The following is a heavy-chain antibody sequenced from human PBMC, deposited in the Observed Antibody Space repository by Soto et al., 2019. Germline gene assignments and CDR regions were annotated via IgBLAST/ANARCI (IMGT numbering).Heavy chain of an antibody. D-gene: IGHD1-7*01. Sequence: SETLSLTCTVSGGSISSGDYYWSWIRQPPGKGLEWIGYIYYSGSTYYNPSLKSRVTISVDTSKNQFSLKLSSVTAADTAVYYCARDRITGTTQLYYYGMDVWGQGTTVTVS. CDR2: IYYSGST. CDR3: ARDRITGTTQLYYYGMDV. V-gene: IGHV4-30-4*01. J-gene: IGHJ6*02. CDR1: GGSISSGDYY.